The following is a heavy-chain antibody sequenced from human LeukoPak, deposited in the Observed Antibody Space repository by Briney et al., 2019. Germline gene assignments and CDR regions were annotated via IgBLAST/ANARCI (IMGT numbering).Heavy chain of an antibody. D-gene: IGHD6-13*01. CDR1: GGSISSGSYY. J-gene: IGHJ4*02. V-gene: IGHV4-61*02. Sequence: PSETLSLTCTVSGGSISSGSYYWSWIRQPAGKGLEWIGRIYTSGSTNYNPSLKSRVTISVDTSKNQFSLKLSSVTAADTAVYYCARAGRAAAGTNCFDYWGQGTLVTVSS. CDR3: ARAGRAAAGTNCFDY. CDR2: IYTSGST.